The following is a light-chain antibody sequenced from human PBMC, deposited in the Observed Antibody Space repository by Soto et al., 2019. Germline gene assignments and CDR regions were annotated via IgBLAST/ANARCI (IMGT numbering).Light chain of an antibody. Sequence: DIQMTQSPSSLSASVGDRVTITCRASQSISSYLNWYQQKPGKAPKLLIYAASSLQSGVPSRFSGSGSGTDFPPTISSRQPEDFATYYCKQSYSPPRWTSAQGTKGKTK. V-gene: IGKV1-39*01. J-gene: IGKJ1*01. CDR3: KQSYSPPRWT. CDR2: AAS. CDR1: QSISSY.